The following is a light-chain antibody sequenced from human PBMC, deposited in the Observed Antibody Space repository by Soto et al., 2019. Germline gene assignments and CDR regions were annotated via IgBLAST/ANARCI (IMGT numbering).Light chain of an antibody. CDR2: GND. CDR1: RSNIGAGYD. J-gene: IGLJ1*01. V-gene: IGLV1-40*01. Sequence: QSVLTQPPSVSGAPGQRVTISCTGSRSNIGAGYDVHWYQQLPGTGPKLLIYGNDNRPSGVPDRFSGSKSGTSASLAITGLQAEDEANYYCQTHDSSLSSYVFGTGTKVTVL. CDR3: QTHDSSLSSYV.